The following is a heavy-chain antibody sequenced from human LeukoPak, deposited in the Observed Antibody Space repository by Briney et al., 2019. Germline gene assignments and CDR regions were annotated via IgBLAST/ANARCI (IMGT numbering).Heavy chain of an antibody. CDR3: AKVAKYYSGSETYYFFEH. CDR2: IKQDGTGK. J-gene: IGHJ4*02. CDR1: GFSFTTYW. D-gene: IGHD3-10*01. V-gene: IGHV3-7*01. Sequence: GGSLRLSCAASGFSFTTYWMSWVRQAPGKGLEWVANIKQDGTGKYYVDSVKGRFTISRDNAKNSLYLQMNSLRVEDTAVYYCAKVAKYYSGSETYYFFEHWGQGTPVTASS.